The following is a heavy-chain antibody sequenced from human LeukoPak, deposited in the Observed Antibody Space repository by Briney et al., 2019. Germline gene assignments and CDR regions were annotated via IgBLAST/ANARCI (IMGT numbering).Heavy chain of an antibody. CDR2: IRNKAYGGTT. CDR1: GFTFGDYA. D-gene: IGHD6-25*01. V-gene: IGHV3-49*04. J-gene: IGHJ4*02. CDR3: TKYASSGWYFDY. Sequence: GGSLRLSCTASGFTFGDYAMSWVRHAPGKGLEWVGFIRNKAYGGTTDYAASVKGRFTISRDDSKSIAYLQVNSLKTDDTAVYYCTKYASSGWYFDYWGQGTLVTVSS.